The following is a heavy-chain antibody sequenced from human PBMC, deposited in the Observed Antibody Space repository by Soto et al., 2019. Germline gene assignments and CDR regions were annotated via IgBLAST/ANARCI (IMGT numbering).Heavy chain of an antibody. CDR1: GGNIISSNW. CDR3: ARKPFSSGWYGSNWFDP. V-gene: IGHV4-4*02. D-gene: IGHD6-19*01. J-gene: IGHJ5*02. CDR2: IYHSGST. Sequence: PSVTMSLTCAVAGGNIISSNWWSWVKKTPGKGLEWIGEIYHSGSTNYNPSLKSRVTISVDKSKNQFSLKLSSVTAADTAVYYCARKPFSSGWYGSNWFDPWGQGTLVTVSS.